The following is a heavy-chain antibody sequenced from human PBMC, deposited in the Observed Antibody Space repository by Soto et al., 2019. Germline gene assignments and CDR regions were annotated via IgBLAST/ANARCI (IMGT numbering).Heavy chain of an antibody. CDR3: ARYDFWSGFEMRPLDY. J-gene: IGHJ4*02. CDR2: MNPNSGNT. V-gene: IGHV1-8*01. CDR1: GYTFTSYD. Sequence: ASVKVSCKASGYTFTSYDINWVRQATGQGLEWMGWMNPNSGNTGYAQKFQGRVTMTRNTSISTAYMELSSLRSEDTAVYYCARYDFWSGFEMRPLDYWDQGTLVTVSS. D-gene: IGHD3-3*01.